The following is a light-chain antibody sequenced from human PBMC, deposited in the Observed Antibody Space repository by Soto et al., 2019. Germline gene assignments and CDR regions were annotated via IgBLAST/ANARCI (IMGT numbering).Light chain of an antibody. CDR1: QSVLYSSNNKNY. J-gene: IGKJ2*01. V-gene: IGKV4-1*01. Sequence: DIVMTQSPDSLAVSLGERATINCKSSQSVLYSSNNKNYLGWYQQKPGQTPKLLIYWASTRDSGVPDRFSGSGSGTAFSLTISSLQAEDVAVYYCQQYYSPPSTFGQVTRLEIK. CDR3: QQYYSPPST. CDR2: WAS.